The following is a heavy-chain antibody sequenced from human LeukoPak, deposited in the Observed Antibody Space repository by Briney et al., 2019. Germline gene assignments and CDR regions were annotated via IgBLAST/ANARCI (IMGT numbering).Heavy chain of an antibody. CDR1: GFTFSSYA. CDR3: ARDPYCSSTSCYGPDAFDI. CDR2: IKQDGSDK. J-gene: IGHJ3*02. Sequence: GGSLRLSCAASGFTFSSYAMSWVRQAPGKGLEWVANIKQDGSDKYYVDSVKGRFTISRDNAKNSLYLQMNSLRAEDTAVYYCARDPYCSSTSCYGPDAFDIWGQGTMVTVSS. V-gene: IGHV3-7*01. D-gene: IGHD2-2*01.